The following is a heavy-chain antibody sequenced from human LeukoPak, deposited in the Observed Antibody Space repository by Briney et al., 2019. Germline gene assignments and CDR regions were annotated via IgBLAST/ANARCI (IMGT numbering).Heavy chain of an antibody. J-gene: IGHJ6*03. CDR3: SSLGRGRYCSDTACSDFYFMDV. D-gene: IGHD2-2*01. Sequence: GGSLRLSCAASGFSFSDNWMTWVRQPPGKGLEGVANINAEGSEMYSVDSVKGRFTISRDNAKNSLSLQMNSLKVEDTAIYFCSSLGRGRYCSDTACSDFYFMDVWGTGTTVIVSS. CDR1: GFSFSDNW. CDR2: INAEGSEM. V-gene: IGHV3-7*03.